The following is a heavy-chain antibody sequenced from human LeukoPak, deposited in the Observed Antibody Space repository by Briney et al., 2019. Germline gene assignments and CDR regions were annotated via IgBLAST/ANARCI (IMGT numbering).Heavy chain of an antibody. J-gene: IGHJ5*02. D-gene: IGHD3-10*01. V-gene: IGHV1-69*01. CDR2: IIPIFGTA. Sequence: SVNVSCKASGGIFSSYAISWVRQAPGQELEGMGGIIPIFGTANYPHKFQGRVKITADESTRTAYMELSTLRSEDTAVYYCARHRGMYYYGSGSQVWFDPWGQGTLVTVSS. CDR3: ARHRGMYYYGSGSQVWFDP. CDR1: GGIFSSYA.